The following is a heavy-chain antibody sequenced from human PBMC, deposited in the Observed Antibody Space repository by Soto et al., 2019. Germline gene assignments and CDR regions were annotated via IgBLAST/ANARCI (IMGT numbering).Heavy chain of an antibody. D-gene: IGHD6-13*01. CDR1: GYTFTSYA. Sequence: QVQLVQSGAEVKKPGASVKVSCKASGYTFTSYAMHWVRQAPGQRLEWMGWINAGNGNTKYSQKSLVIVTITSEKSASTAYMELSSLRTEDTAVYYCARGIAAAGVPYYYYYYMDFWGKGTTVMVFS. CDR2: INAGNGNT. J-gene: IGHJ6*03. V-gene: IGHV1-3*01. CDR3: ARGIAAAGVPYYYYYYMDF.